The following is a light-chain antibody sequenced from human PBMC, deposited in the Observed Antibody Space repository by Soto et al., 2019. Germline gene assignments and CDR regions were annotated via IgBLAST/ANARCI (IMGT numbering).Light chain of an antibody. CDR2: GAS. V-gene: IGKV3-20*01. Sequence: IVLTQSPTTLSVSPRERATLSCRASQSVSNYLALYQQKPGQAPRLLIYGASGRATGIPDRFSGSGSGTDFTLTISRLEPEDVAVYYCQQYSSSLITVGQGTRLEI. CDR1: QSVSNY. J-gene: IGKJ5*01. CDR3: QQYSSSLIT.